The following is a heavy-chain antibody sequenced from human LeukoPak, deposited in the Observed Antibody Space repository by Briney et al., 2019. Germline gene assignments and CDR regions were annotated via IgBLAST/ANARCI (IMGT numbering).Heavy chain of an antibody. D-gene: IGHD6-19*01. CDR2: INHSGST. V-gene: IGHV4-34*01. J-gene: IGHJ4*02. CDR1: GGSFSGYY. CDR3: ARADSSGWYNY. Sequence: SETLSLTCAVYGGSFSGYYWSWIRQPPGKGLEWIGEINHSGSTNYNPSLKSRVTISVDTSKNQFSLKLSSVTAADTAVYYCARADSSGWYNYWGQGTLVTVSS.